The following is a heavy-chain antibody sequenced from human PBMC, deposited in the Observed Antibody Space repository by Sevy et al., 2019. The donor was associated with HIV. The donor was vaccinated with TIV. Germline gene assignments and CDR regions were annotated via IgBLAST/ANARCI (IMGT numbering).Heavy chain of an antibody. Sequence: ASVKVSCKASGYTFTDSGVSWVRQAPGQGLEWMGWTSAYNGNTNYPQKFQGRVTMTTDSSTNTAYMELRSLRSDDTGVYYCARAPVGYRGNWPTSHFDHWGQGTLVTVSS. D-gene: IGHD6-13*01. CDR3: ARAPVGYRGNWPTSHFDH. CDR2: TSAYNGNT. J-gene: IGHJ4*02. CDR1: GYTFTDSG. V-gene: IGHV1-18*04.